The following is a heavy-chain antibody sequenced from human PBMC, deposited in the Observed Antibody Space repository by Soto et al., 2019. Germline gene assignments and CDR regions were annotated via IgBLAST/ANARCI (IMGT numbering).Heavy chain of an antibody. CDR2: INHSGST. V-gene: IGHV4-34*01. J-gene: IGHJ5*02. D-gene: IGHD3-9*01. CDR1: GGSFSGYY. CDR3: ARRGVRRYFDLT. Sequence: QVQLQQWGAGLLKPSETLSLTCAVYGGSFSGYYWSWIRQPPGKGLEWIGEINHSGSTNYNPSLKSRVTISVDTSKNQFSLKLSSVTAADTAVYYCARRGVRRYFDLTWGRGTLVTVSS.